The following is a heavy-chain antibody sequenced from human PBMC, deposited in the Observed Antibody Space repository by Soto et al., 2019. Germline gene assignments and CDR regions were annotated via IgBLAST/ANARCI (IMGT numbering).Heavy chain of an antibody. CDR3: ARDGQWLAQIFDY. J-gene: IGHJ4*02. CDR1: GFTFISYS. Sequence: LRLSCAASGFTFISYSMNWVRQAPGKGLEWVSSISSSSSYIYYADSVKSRFTIYRDNAKNSLYLQMNSLRAEDTAVYYCARDGQWLAQIFDYWGQGTLVTVSS. V-gene: IGHV3-21*01. CDR2: ISSSSSYI. D-gene: IGHD6-19*01.